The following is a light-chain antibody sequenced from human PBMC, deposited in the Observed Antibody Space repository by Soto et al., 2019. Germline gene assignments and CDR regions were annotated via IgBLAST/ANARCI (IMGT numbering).Light chain of an antibody. CDR2: WAS. J-gene: IGKJ5*01. Sequence: DIVMTQSPDSLAVSLGERATINCKSSQSILFSSNNKNYLAWYQQRAGQPPKLLIYWASTREYGVPDRFSGSGSGTDFTLTISSLQAEDVEVYHCQQYYSAPMTLAQGTRLEIK. CDR1: QSILFSSNNKNY. V-gene: IGKV4-1*01. CDR3: QQYYSAPMT.